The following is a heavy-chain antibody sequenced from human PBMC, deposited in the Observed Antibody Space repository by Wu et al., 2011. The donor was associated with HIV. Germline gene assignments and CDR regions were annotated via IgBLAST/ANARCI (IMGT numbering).Heavy chain of an antibody. CDR3: ARPYCSGGTCYFEYFQH. CDR2: ISAYNGNT. Sequence: QVQLVQSEAEVKKPGASVKVSCKASGYTFTSYGISWVRQAPGQGLEWMGWISAYNGNTNYAQKLQGRVTMTTDTSTSAAYMELRSLKSDDTAVYYCARPYCSGGTCYFEYFQHWGQGHPGHRLL. D-gene: IGHD2-15*01. V-gene: IGHV1-18*01. J-gene: IGHJ1*01. CDR1: GYTFTSYG.